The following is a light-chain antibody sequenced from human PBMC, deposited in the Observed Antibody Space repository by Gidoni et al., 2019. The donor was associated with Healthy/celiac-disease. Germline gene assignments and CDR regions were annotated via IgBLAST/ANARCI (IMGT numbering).Light chain of an antibody. V-gene: IGKV1-39*01. J-gene: IGKJ1*01. CDR2: AAS. CDR3: QQSYSTPLT. CDR1: QSISSY. Sequence: DIQMTQTPYSLSASVGDRGTITCRASQSISSYLDWYQQKPGKAPKLLIYAASSLQSGVPSRFSGSGSGTDFTLTISSLQPEDFATYYCQQSYSTPLTFXRXTKVEIK.